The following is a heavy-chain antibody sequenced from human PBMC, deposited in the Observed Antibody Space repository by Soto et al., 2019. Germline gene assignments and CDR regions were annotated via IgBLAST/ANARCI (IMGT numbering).Heavy chain of an antibody. CDR1: GDSITNNHW. Sequence: QMQLRESGPGLVKPSGTLSLTCTVYGDSITNNHWWSWVRQPPGKGPELIGEIYHTGRTSYNPSLKSRVSISMDTSKNQFSLNLDSVTAADTAVYFCARDFAYFDSWGQGTLVTVSS. J-gene: IGHJ4*02. CDR2: IYHTGRT. D-gene: IGHD3-3*01. CDR3: ARDFAYFDS. V-gene: IGHV4-4*02.